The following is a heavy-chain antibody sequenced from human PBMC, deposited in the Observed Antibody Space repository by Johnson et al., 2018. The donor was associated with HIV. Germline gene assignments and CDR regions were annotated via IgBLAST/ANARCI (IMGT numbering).Heavy chain of an antibody. CDR3: ARDKGGIVGYDAFDI. D-gene: IGHD1-26*01. Sequence: EQLVESGGGLVQPGGSLRLSCAASGFTFSSYDMHWVRQATGKGLEWVSAIGTAGDTYYADPVKGRFTISRDNSKNTLYLQMNSLSAEDTAVYYCARDKGGIVGYDAFDIWGQGTMVTVSS. CDR1: GFTFSSYD. V-gene: IGHV3-13*01. J-gene: IGHJ3*02. CDR2: IGTAGDT.